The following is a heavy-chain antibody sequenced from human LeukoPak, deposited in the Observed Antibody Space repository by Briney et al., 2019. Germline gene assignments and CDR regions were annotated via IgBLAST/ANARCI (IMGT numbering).Heavy chain of an antibody. CDR3: ASQKQLYSYGPFDY. CDR2: IYHSGST. D-gene: IGHD5-18*01. J-gene: IGHJ4*02. Sequence: SETLSLTCTVSGGSISSYSWSWIRQPPGKGLEWIGYIYHSGSTYYNPSLKSRVTISVDRSKNQFSLKLSSVTAADPAVYYCASQKQLYSYGPFDYWGQGTLVTVSS. V-gene: IGHV4-30-2*01. CDR1: GGSISSYS.